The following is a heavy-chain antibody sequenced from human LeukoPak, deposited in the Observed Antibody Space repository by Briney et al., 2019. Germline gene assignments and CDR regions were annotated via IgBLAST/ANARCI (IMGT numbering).Heavy chain of an antibody. Sequence: PGGSLRLSCAASGFSVSSNYMNWVRQAPGKGLECVSAIYTGGTTYYADSVKGRFTISRDNSKNTLYLQMNSLRAEDAAVYYCARDKLGSGYSSDFDYWGQGTLVTVSS. D-gene: IGHD6-19*01. CDR2: IYTGGTT. J-gene: IGHJ4*02. CDR1: GFSVSSNY. CDR3: ARDKLGSGYSSDFDY. V-gene: IGHV3-66*02.